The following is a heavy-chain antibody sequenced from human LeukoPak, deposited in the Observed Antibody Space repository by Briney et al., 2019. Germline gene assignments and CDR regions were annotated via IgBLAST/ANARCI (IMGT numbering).Heavy chain of an antibody. J-gene: IGHJ4*02. CDR1: GGSISSSSYY. Sequence: PSETLSLTCTVSGGSISSSSYYWGWIRQPPGKGLEWIGSIYYSGSTYYNPSLKSRVTISVDTSKNQFSLKLSSVTAADTAVYYCARDHSSGCFDYWGQGTLVTVSS. D-gene: IGHD6-19*01. CDR2: IYYSGST. V-gene: IGHV4-39*07. CDR3: ARDHSSGCFDY.